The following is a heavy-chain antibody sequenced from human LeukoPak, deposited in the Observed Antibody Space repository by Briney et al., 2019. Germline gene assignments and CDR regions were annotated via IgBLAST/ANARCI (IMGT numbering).Heavy chain of an antibody. Sequence: ASVKVSCKASGNIFTNYHIHWMRLAPGRGLEWMGAVYTDGGTITNTRSFQHGRVTMTRDVSTRTVYMELSSLSSEDTAVYYCATEAPRSYRFDYWGQEILVTVSS. V-gene: IGHV1-46*01. J-gene: IGHJ4*02. CDR3: ATEAPRSYRFDY. CDR1: GNIFTNYH. D-gene: IGHD3-10*01. CDR2: VYTDGGTI.